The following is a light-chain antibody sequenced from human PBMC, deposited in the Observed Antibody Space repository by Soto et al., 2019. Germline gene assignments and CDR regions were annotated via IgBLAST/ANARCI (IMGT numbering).Light chain of an antibody. CDR1: SSDVGGYNY. CDR3: NSYAGSNNGV. J-gene: IGLJ2*01. CDR2: EVS. V-gene: IGLV2-8*01. Sequence: QSALTQPPSASGSPGQSVTISCTGTSSDVGGYNYVSWYQQHPGKAPKVMIYEVSKRPSGVPDRFSGSKSGNTASLTVSGLQAEDEADYYCNSYAGSNNGVFGGGTQLTVL.